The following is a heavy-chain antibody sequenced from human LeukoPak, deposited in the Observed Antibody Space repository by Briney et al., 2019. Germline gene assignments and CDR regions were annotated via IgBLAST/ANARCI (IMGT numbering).Heavy chain of an antibody. Sequence: ASVKVSCKASDYTFTSYGISWVRQAPGQGLEWMGWISAYNGNTNYAQKLQGRVTTTTDTSTSTAYMELRSLRSDDTAVYYCARETPDTGEDDYWGQGTLVTVSS. D-gene: IGHD5-18*01. CDR3: ARETPDTGEDDY. CDR1: DYTFTSYG. J-gene: IGHJ4*02. CDR2: ISAYNGNT. V-gene: IGHV1-18*01.